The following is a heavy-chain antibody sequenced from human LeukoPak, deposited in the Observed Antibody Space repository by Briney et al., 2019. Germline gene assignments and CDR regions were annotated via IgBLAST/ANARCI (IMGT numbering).Heavy chain of an antibody. CDR2: IYPTDADT. Sequence: GESLKISCKASGYRFTGYWIGWVRQMPGKGLEWMGIIYPTDADTTYSPSFQGQVTISVDKSISTAFLEWSSLKASVTAIYYCARRGDGYNYGAAYWGQGTLVTVSS. J-gene: IGHJ4*02. D-gene: IGHD5-24*01. CDR1: GYRFTGYW. CDR3: ARRGDGYNYGAAY. V-gene: IGHV5-51*01.